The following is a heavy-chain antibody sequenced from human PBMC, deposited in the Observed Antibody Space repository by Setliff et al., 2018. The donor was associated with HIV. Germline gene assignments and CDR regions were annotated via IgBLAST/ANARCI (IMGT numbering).Heavy chain of an antibody. D-gene: IGHD5-12*01. CDR2: IHDTGST. J-gene: IGHJ3*02. CDR3: ARGSSGPGGRAFDI. CDR1: GGSISSRDYY. Sequence: PSETLSLTCTVSGGSISSRDYYWGWIRQPPGKGLEWIGTIHDTGSTYYNPSLKSPVTISVDTSKNQFPLKLSSVTAADTAVYYCARGSSGPGGRAFDIWGQGTMVTVSS. V-gene: IGHV4-39*06.